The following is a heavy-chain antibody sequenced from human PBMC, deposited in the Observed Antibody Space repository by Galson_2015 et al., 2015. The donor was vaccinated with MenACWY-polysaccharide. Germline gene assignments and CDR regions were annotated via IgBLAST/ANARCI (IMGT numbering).Heavy chain of an antibody. CDR1: GFTFDDYA. J-gene: IGHJ4*02. CDR2: ISWNSGSI. V-gene: IGHV3-9*01. CDR3: AKDMWRNCGGDCYSVSFDY. D-gene: IGHD2-21*01. Sequence: SLRLSCAASGFTFDDYAMHWVRQAPGKGLEWVSGISWNSGSIGYADSVKGRFTISRDNAKNSLYLQMNSLRAEDTALYYCAKDMWRNCGGDCYSVSFDYWGQGTLVTVSS.